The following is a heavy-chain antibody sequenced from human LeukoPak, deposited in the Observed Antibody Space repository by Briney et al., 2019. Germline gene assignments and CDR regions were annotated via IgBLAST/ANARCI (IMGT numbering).Heavy chain of an antibody. CDR1: GFTFSIYE. V-gene: IGHV3-48*03. Sequence: GGSLRLSCAASGFTFSIYEMNWVRQAPGKGLEWVSFISGSGSTIHFADSVKGRFTISRDNAKNSLYLQMNSLRGEDTAVYYCARGRLFDPWGQGTLVTVSS. CDR2: ISGSGSTI. D-gene: IGHD3-16*01. J-gene: IGHJ5*02. CDR3: ARGRLFDP.